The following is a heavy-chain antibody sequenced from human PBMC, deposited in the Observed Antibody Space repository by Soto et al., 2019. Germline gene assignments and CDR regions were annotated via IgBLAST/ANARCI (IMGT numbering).Heavy chain of an antibody. V-gene: IGHV1-69*06. D-gene: IGHD2-2*01. CDR3: ARGPDCSSTSCYATSRYNWFDP. Sequence: SVKVSCKASGGTFSSYAISWVRQAPGQGLEWMGGIIPIFGTANYAQKFQGRVTITADKSTSTAYMELSSLRSEDTAVYYCARGPDCSSTSCYATSRYNWFDPWGKGTLVTV. J-gene: IGHJ5*02. CDR1: GGTFSSYA. CDR2: IIPIFGTA.